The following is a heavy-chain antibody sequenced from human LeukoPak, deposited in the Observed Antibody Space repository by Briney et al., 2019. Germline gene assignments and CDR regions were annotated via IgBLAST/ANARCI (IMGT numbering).Heavy chain of an antibody. J-gene: IGHJ4*02. Sequence: PGRSLRLSCAGSGFTFSSYFMHWVRQAPGKGLEWVSVIWSDGTNEYYADPVKGRFTISRDNSKNTLYLQMNSLRAEDTAVYYCARGRYYYDSRGYHYYFDYWGQGTLVTVSS. V-gene: IGHV3-33*01. CDR2: IWSDGTNE. D-gene: IGHD3-22*01. CDR3: ARGRYYYDSRGYHYYFDY. CDR1: GFTFSSYF.